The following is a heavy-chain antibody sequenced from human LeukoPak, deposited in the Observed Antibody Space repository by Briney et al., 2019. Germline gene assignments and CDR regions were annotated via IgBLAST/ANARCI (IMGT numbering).Heavy chain of an antibody. J-gene: IGHJ2*01. CDR3: AKDGVVGFGDLRWYFDL. Sequence: GGSLRLSCAASGFTFSSYGMHWVRQAPGKGLEWVAFIRYDGSNKYYADSVKGRFTISRDNSKNTLYLQMNSLRAEDTAVYYCAKDGVVGFGDLRWYFDLWGRGTLVTVSS. CDR1: GFTFSSYG. V-gene: IGHV3-30*02. D-gene: IGHD3-10*01. CDR2: IRYDGSNK.